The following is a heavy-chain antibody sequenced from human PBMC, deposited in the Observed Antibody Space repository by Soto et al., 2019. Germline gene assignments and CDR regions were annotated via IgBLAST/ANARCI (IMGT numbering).Heavy chain of an antibody. CDR3: ARTPLTGNKRDYYFDY. CDR2: IYYSGST. J-gene: IGHJ4*02. Sequence: SETLSLTCTVSGGSISSSSYYWGWIRQPPGKGLEWIGSIYYSGSTYYNPSLKSRVTISVDTSKNQFSLKLSSVTAADTAVYYCARTPLTGNKRDYYFDYWGQGTLVT. D-gene: IGHD3-9*01. V-gene: IGHV4-39*01. CDR1: GGSISSSSYY.